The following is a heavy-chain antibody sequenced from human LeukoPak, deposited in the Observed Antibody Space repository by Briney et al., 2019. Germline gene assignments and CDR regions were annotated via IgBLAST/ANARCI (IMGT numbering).Heavy chain of an antibody. Sequence: ASVTVSCTASGGTFSSYAISWVRQAPGQGLEWMGGIIPIFGTANYAQKFQGRVTITADESTSTAYMELSSLRSEDTAVYYCARARVVPAAIGNWLDPWGQGTLVTVSS. CDR1: GGTFSSYA. V-gene: IGHV1-69*13. CDR3: ARARVVPAAIGNWLDP. J-gene: IGHJ5*02. D-gene: IGHD2-2*02. CDR2: IIPIFGTA.